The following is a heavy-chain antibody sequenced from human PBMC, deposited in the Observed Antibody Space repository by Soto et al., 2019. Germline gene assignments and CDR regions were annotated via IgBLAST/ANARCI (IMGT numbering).Heavy chain of an antibody. CDR3: ARDLWVEPELYYYGMDV. Sequence: VKVSCKASGYSFTDYHIHWVRQAPGQGLEWLGRINPKSGGTSTAQKFQGWVTMTTDTSISTASMELTRLTSDDTAVYYCARDLWVEPELYYYGMDVWGQGTTVTVSS. J-gene: IGHJ6*02. D-gene: IGHD1-1*01. CDR2: INPKSGGT. V-gene: IGHV1-2*04. CDR1: GYSFTDYH.